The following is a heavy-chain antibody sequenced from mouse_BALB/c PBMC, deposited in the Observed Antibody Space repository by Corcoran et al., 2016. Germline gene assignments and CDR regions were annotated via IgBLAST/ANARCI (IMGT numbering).Heavy chain of an antibody. Sequence: EVQLQQSGPELVKPGASVKMSCKASGYTFTDYYMKWMKQSLGKSLEWIGDINPNNGDTNYNQKFKGKATLTVDKSSSTAYMQLNSLTSEDSAVYCCARDKAWFFDVWGAGTTVTVSS. CDR2: INPNNGDT. CDR1: GYTFTDYY. V-gene: IGHV1-26*01. CDR3: ARDKAWFFDV. J-gene: IGHJ1*01.